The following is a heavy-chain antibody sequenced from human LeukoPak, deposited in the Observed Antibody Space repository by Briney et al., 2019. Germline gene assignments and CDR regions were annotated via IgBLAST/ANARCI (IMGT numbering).Heavy chain of an antibody. CDR1: GFTFSSFG. CDR2: ISTSSGTM. D-gene: IGHD6-13*01. Sequence: GGSLRLSCAASGFTFSSFGMYWVRQAPGKGLEWLSYISTSSGTMYYADSVKGRFTISRDNAKNSLYLQMNSLRAEDTAVYYCARGTAAAGIDYWGQGTLVTVSS. CDR3: ARGTAAAGIDY. V-gene: IGHV3-48*04. J-gene: IGHJ4*02.